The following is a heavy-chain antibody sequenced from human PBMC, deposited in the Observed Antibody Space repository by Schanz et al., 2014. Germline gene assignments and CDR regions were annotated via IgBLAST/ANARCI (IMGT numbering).Heavy chain of an antibody. J-gene: IGHJ3*02. V-gene: IGHV3-9*01. D-gene: IGHD4-17*01. CDR1: GFTFDKYA. CDR3: ARKMKLGVYGGKGHDSLDI. CDR2: ISWNSGTI. Sequence: EVHLLESGGGLVQPGKSLRLSCAASGFTFDKYAMHWVRQAPGKGLEWVSVISWNSGTIGYADSVTGRFTISRDNAKNTLYLQMNTLRAEDSAVYYCARKMKLGVYGGKGHDSLDIWGQGTMVTVSS.